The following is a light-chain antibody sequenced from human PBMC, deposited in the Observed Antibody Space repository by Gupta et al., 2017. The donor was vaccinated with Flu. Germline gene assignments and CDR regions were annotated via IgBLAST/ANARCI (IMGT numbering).Light chain of an antibody. J-gene: IGLJ3*02. Sequence: GKTDRTTGGGYKVGSKSVIWYPPTSVQAPVLLLYDDRSRRSGIPERFSGSNYATTATLTTSRVEAGDGAVYYCQVRDRSSDNWVFGGGTKLTVL. CDR2: DDR. CDR1: KVGSKS. CDR3: QVRDRSSDNWV. V-gene: IGLV3-21*03.